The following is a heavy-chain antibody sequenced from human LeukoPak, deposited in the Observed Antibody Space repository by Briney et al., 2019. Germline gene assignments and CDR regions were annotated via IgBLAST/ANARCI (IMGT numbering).Heavy chain of an antibody. V-gene: IGHV4-59*08. J-gene: IGHJ4*02. CDR1: GGSISSYY. CDR2: IYYSGST. CDR3: ARIGGRDGYNYVDY. Sequence: SETLSLTCTVSGGSISSYYWSWIRQPPGKGLEWIGYIYYSGSTNYNPSLKSRVTISVDTSKNQFSLKLSSVTAADTAVYYCARIGGRDGYNYVDYWGQGTLVTVSS. D-gene: IGHD5-24*01.